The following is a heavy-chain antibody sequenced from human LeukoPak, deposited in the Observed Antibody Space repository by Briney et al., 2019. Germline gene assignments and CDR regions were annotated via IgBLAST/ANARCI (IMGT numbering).Heavy chain of an antibody. CDR3: ASPYMLGYCSGGSCPI. Sequence: PGGSLRLSCAASGFIFSSYEMYWVRQAPGKGLEWVSYISSSGSIPYYADSVKGRFTISRDNAKNSLYLQMNSLRAEDTAVYYCASPYMLGYCSGGSCPIWGQGTLVTVSS. CDR2: ISSSGSIP. D-gene: IGHD2-15*01. CDR1: GFIFSSYE. V-gene: IGHV3-48*03. J-gene: IGHJ4*02.